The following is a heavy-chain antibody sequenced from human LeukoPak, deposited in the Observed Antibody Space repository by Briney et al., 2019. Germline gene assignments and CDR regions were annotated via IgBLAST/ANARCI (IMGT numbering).Heavy chain of an antibody. CDR1: GFTFSSYE. Sequence: GGSLRLSCAASGFTFSSYEMNWVRQAQGKGLEWVSYISGSGSTIYYADSVRGRFTISRDNAKNSLYLHMNSLRAEDTAVYYCARKIVTTVTTMSGFDIWGQGTMVTVSS. CDR2: ISGSGSTI. CDR3: ARKIVTTVTTMSGFDI. J-gene: IGHJ3*02. D-gene: IGHD4-17*01. V-gene: IGHV3-48*03.